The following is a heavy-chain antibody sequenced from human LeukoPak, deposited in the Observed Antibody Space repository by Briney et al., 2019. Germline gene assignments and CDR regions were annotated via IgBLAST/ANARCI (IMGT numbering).Heavy chain of an antibody. D-gene: IGHD4-11*01. J-gene: IGHJ4*02. CDR2: ISYDGGNR. CDR1: GFTFSSYA. Sequence: GGSLRLSCAASGFTFSSYAMHWVRQAPGKGLEWVAVISYDGGNRYYADSVKGRFTISRDNSKNTLYLQMNGLRAEDTAVYYCARDPVKRYYFDYWGQGTLVTVSS. CDR3: ARDPVKRYYFDY. V-gene: IGHV3-30*14.